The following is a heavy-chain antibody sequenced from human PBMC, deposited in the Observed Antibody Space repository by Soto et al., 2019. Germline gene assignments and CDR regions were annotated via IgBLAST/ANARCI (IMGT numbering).Heavy chain of an antibody. CDR3: ARGPYDFWSGYYGGIWFDP. J-gene: IGHJ5*02. CDR1: GYTFTSYG. CDR2: ISAYNGNT. D-gene: IGHD3-3*01. Sequence: QVTLVQSGAEVKKPGASVKVSCKASGYTFTSYGISWVRQAPGQGLEWMGWISAYNGNTNYAQKLQGRVTMTTDTSTSTAYMELRSLRTDDTAVYYCARGPYDFWSGYYGGIWFDPWGQGTLVTVSS. V-gene: IGHV1-18*01.